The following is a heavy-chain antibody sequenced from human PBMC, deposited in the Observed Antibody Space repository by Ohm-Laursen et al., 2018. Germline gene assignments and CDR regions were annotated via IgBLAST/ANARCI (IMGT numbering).Heavy chain of an antibody. Sequence: SDTLSLTCAVSGYSISSGYYWGWIRQPPGKGLEWIGSIYHSGSTYYNPSLKSRVTISVDTSKNQFSLKLSSVTAADTAVYYCARVDYYDSSEYDYWGQGTLVTVSS. CDR2: IYHSGST. J-gene: IGHJ4*02. V-gene: IGHV4-38-2*01. CDR1: GYSISSGYY. D-gene: IGHD3-22*01. CDR3: ARVDYYDSSEYDY.